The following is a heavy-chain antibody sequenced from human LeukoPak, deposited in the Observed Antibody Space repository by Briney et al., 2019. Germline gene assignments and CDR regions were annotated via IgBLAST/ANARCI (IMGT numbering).Heavy chain of an antibody. J-gene: IGHJ4*02. CDR2: TYYRSKWYH. D-gene: IGHD3-9*01. CDR1: GDSVSSNSAA. V-gene: IGHV6-1*01. CDR3: ARSFDGYVDY. Sequence: SQTLSLTCAISGDSVSSNSAAWNWIWQSPSRGLEWLGRTYYRSKWYHGYAVSVKSRITISPDTSKNRFSLQLNSVTPEDTAVYYCARSFDGYVDYWGQGTLVTVSS.